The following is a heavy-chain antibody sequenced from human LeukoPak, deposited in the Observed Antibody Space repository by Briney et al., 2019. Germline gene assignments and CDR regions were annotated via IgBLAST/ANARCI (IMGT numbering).Heavy chain of an antibody. CDR3: ARDHVSGSYYKRVDY. Sequence: GSLRLSCIGSGFTFSNYAMSWVRQAPGKGLEWIGSIFHSGSTYYNLSLKSRVTISVDTSKNKFSLKLTSVTAADTAVYYCARDHVSGSYYKRVDYWGQGTLVTSPQ. V-gene: IGHV4-38-2*02. CDR1: GFTFSNYA. D-gene: IGHD3-10*01. J-gene: IGHJ4*02. CDR2: IFHSGST.